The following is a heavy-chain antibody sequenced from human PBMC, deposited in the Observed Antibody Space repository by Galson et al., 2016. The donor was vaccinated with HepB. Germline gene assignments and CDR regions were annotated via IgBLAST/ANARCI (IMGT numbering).Heavy chain of an antibody. CDR1: VGSITTSN. D-gene: IGHD3-10*01. CDR3: VRDLEVSMLRGLIDS. CDR2: GYHSGST. V-gene: IGHV4-4*08. Sequence: SETLSLTCTVSVGSITTSNWGWIRQPPAQGLAWIGYGYHSGSTTYNPSLTSRVTISVDTSKNQFSLKLRSVTAADTAVYYCVRDLEVSMLRGLIDSWGQGALVTVSS. J-gene: IGHJ4*02.